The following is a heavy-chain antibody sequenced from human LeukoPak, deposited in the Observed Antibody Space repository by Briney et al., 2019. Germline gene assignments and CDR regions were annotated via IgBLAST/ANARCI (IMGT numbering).Heavy chain of an antibody. CDR1: RFTFSSHG. V-gene: IGHV3-30*03. Sequence: GGSLRLSCAASRFTFSSHGMHWVRQAPGKGLEWVALISYDGSIKYYADSVKGRFTISRDNAKTALYLQMNSLRAEDTALYYCARDLSGITGYTYGRGIDYWGQGTLVTVSS. D-gene: IGHD5-18*01. CDR2: ISYDGSIK. J-gene: IGHJ4*02. CDR3: ARDLSGITGYTYGRGIDY.